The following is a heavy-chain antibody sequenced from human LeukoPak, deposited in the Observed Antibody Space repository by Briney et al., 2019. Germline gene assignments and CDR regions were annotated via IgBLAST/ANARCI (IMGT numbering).Heavy chain of an antibody. CDR3: ARAARSVVVVAAAYIDY. Sequence: ASVKVSCKASGYTFTSYYMHWVRQAPGQGLEWMGWINPNSGGTNYAQKFQGRVTMTRDTSISTAYMELSRLRSDDTAVYYCARAARSVVVVAAAYIDYWGQGTLVTVSS. CDR2: INPNSGGT. D-gene: IGHD2-15*01. J-gene: IGHJ4*02. CDR1: GYTFTSYY. V-gene: IGHV1-2*02.